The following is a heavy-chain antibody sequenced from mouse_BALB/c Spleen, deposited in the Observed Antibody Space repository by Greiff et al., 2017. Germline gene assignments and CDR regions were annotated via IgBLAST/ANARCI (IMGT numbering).Heavy chain of an antibody. CDR2: ISSGGSYT. Sequence: EVKVVESGGDLVKPGGSLKLSCAASGFTFSSYGMSWVRQTPDKRLEWVATISSGGSYTYYPDSVKGRFTISRDNAKNTLYLQMSSLKSEDTAMYYCARDRYDDGFDYWGQGTTLTVSS. CDR1: GFTFSSYG. J-gene: IGHJ2*01. V-gene: IGHV5-6*01. D-gene: IGHD2-14*01. CDR3: ARDRYDDGFDY.